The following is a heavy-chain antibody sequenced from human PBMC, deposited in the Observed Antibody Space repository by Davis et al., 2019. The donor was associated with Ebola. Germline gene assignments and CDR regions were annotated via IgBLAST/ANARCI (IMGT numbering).Heavy chain of an antibody. D-gene: IGHD3-10*01. Sequence: GESLKISCAASGFTFSSYEMNWVRQAPGKGLEWVSYISSSGSTIYYADSVKGRFTISRDNAKNSLYLQMNSLRAEDTALYYCAKGRGGYYYYGMDVWGQGTTVTVSS. J-gene: IGHJ6*02. V-gene: IGHV3-48*03. CDR1: GFTFSSYE. CDR2: ISSSGSTI. CDR3: AKGRGGYYYYGMDV.